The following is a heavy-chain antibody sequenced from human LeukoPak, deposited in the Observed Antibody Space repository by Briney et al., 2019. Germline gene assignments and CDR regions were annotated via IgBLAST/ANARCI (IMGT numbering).Heavy chain of an antibody. CDR3: ASGDYSGYDDNWFDP. CDR2: IIPIFGTA. Sequence: GASVKVSCKASGYTFTSYGISWVRQAPGQGLEWMGGIIPIFGTANYAQKFQGRVTITADESTSTAYMELSSLRSEDTAVYYCASGDYSGYDDNWFDPWGQGTLVTVSS. V-gene: IGHV1-69*13. J-gene: IGHJ5*02. D-gene: IGHD5-12*01. CDR1: GYTFTSYG.